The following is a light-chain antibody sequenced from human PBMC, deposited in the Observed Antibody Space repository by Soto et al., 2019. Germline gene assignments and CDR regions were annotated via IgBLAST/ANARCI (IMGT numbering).Light chain of an antibody. Sequence: SVLGLPASVCGSPGQSITISCTGTISDVGGYNYLSWYQQHPGKAPKLMIYEVSNRPSGVSNRFSGSKSGNTASLTISGLQAEDEADYYCSSYTSSSTPYVFGTGTTVTV. J-gene: IGLJ1*01. V-gene: IGLV2-14*01. CDR1: ISDVGGYNY. CDR3: SSYTSSSTPYV. CDR2: EVS.